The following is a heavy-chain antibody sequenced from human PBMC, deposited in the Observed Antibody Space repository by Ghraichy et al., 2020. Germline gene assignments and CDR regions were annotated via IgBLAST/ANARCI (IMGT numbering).Heavy chain of an antibody. J-gene: IGHJ5*01. Sequence: LSLTCAASGFRFSNFAMSWVRQAPGKGLEWVSTIIGSGGKTIYVDSVKGRFTISRDNSRNTLYLQMNSLRGEDTALYYCAKVVGYTSAWFDYWGQGTLVTVSS. D-gene: IGHD5-12*01. V-gene: IGHV3-23*01. CDR1: GFRFSNFA. CDR2: IIGSGGKT. CDR3: AKVVGYTSAWFDY.